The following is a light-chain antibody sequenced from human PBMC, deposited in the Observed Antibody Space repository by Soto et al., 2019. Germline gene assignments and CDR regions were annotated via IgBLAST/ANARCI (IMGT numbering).Light chain of an antibody. V-gene: IGKV3-20*01. CDR2: GAS. CDR1: QSVSSSY. Sequence: EIVLTQSPGTLSLSPGERATLSCRASQSVSSSYLAWYQQKPGQAPRLLIYGASSRATGIPDRFSGSGSGTDFTLTMSRLEPEDFAVYYCQQYGSSPPLTFGGGTKV. J-gene: IGKJ4*01. CDR3: QQYGSSPPLT.